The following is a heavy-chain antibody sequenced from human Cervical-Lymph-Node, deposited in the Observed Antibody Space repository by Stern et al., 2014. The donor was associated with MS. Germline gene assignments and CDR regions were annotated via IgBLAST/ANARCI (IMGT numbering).Heavy chain of an antibody. V-gene: IGHV1-69*06. D-gene: IGHD2-21*02. J-gene: IGHJ6*02. CDR2: IIPLFGTA. CDR3: ARDGDFDYSFGMDV. Sequence: QVQLVQSGAEVKKPGSSVKVSCKASGGTFSNYAITWVRQAPGQGLEWMGGIIPLFGTANYAQRFQGRVTITADRSTNTSYMELSSLTSEDTAVYFCARDGDFDYSFGMDVWGQGTTVTVSS. CDR1: GGTFSNYA.